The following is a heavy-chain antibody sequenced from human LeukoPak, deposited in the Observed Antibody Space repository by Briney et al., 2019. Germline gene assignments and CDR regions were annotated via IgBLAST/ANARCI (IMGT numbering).Heavy chain of an antibody. D-gene: IGHD5-18*01. V-gene: IGHV1-2*02. Sequence: ASVEVSCKASGYTSTGYYMHWVRQAPGQGLEWMGWINPNSGGTNYAQKFQGRVTMTRDTSISTAYMELSRLRSDDTAVYYCAREPGGYSYGYPFDYWGQGTLVTVSS. CDR2: INPNSGGT. CDR1: GYTSTGYY. CDR3: AREPGGYSYGYPFDY. J-gene: IGHJ4*02.